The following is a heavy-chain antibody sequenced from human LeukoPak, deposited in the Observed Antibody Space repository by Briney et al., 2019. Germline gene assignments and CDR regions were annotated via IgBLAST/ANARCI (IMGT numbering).Heavy chain of an antibody. CDR3: ARGPYYFGSGD. CDR2: INSDGSSI. CDR1: GFTFYDYA. D-gene: IGHD3-10*01. V-gene: IGHV3-74*01. J-gene: IGHJ4*02. Sequence: GRSLRLSCAASGFTFYDYAMHWVRQAPGKGLVWVSRINSDGSSITYADFVKGRFTISRDNAKNTLYLQMNSLRAEDTALYYCARGPYYFGSGDWGQGTLVTVSS.